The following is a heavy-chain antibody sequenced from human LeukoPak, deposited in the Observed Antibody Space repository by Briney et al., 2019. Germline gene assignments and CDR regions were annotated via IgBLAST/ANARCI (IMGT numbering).Heavy chain of an antibody. CDR1: GFTFNNYG. D-gene: IGHD2-2*01. J-gene: IGHJ4*02. V-gene: IGHV3-30*18. CDR2: ISYDGRNI. CDR3: AKGPLRGTAAAIDY. Sequence: GGSLRLSCAASGFTFNNYGMHWVRQAPGKGLEWVAVISYDGRNIHYPDSVKGRFAISRDISTDTLWLQMDSLRTEDTAVYYCAKGPLRGTAAAIDYWGQGTLVTVSS.